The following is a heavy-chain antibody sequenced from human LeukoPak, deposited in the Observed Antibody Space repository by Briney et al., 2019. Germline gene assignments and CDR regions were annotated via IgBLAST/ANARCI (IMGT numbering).Heavy chain of an antibody. V-gene: IGHV3-21*01. CDR3: ARVLRDYYFDY. Sequence: PRGSLRLSCAASTFSLSSYTMNWVRHAPGDGLGGFSAITMSSTYIYHADSVKGRFTISRDNAKNSLFLQMNSLRDEDTAVYYCARVLRDYYFDYWGQGTLVTVAS. D-gene: IGHD3-9*01. CDR2: ITMSSTYI. J-gene: IGHJ4*02. CDR1: TFSLSSYT.